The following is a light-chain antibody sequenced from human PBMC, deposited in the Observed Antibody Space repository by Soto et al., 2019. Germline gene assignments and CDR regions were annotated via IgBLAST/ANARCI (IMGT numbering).Light chain of an antibody. CDR1: QSLNTK. CDR2: GAS. Sequence: IVMTPSPATLSVSPGERATLSCRASQSLNTKLAWYQQKPGQAPRLLIYGASNRATGIPDRFSGSGSGTDFTLTISRLEPEDFAVYYCQQYGSSGTFGQGTKV. J-gene: IGKJ1*01. V-gene: IGKV3-20*01. CDR3: QQYGSSGT.